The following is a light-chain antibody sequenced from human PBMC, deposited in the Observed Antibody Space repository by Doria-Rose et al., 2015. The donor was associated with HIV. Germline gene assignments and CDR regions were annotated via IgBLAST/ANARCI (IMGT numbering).Light chain of an antibody. CDR1: RGISSA. Sequence: AIQLTQSPSALSASVGDRVTITCRASRGISSALAWYQQKPGKTPKLLIYDASSLESGVPSRFSGSASGTDFTLTIISLQPEDFATYYCQQFNSYPYTFGQGTKLEIK. CDR2: DAS. CDR3: QQFNSYPYT. V-gene: IGKV1-13*02. J-gene: IGKJ2*01.